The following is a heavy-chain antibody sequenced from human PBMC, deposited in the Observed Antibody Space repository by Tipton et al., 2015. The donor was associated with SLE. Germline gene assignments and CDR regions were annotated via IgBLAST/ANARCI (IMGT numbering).Heavy chain of an antibody. J-gene: IGHJ4*02. CDR1: GFRFGDYA. CDR2: VRGEAYGGTA. Sequence: SLRLSCTSSGFRFGDYAVSWVRQAPGKGLEWVGFVRGEAYGGTAEYAAAVKGRFTISRDDSKSIAYLQMNSLRREDTAVYYCAKDYNHDNADYNWGQGTLVIVSS. CDR3: AKDYNHDNADYN. D-gene: IGHD4-17*01. V-gene: IGHV3-49*04.